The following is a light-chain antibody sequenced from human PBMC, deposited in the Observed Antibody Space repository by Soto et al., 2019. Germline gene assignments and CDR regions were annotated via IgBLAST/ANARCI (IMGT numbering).Light chain of an antibody. CDR2: WAS. V-gene: IGKV4-1*01. Sequence: DMVITQSPDSLAVSLGERATINCKSSQSVLSSSNSKNYLVWYQQKPGQPPKLLISWASTRESGVPDRFSGSGSGTDFTLPISSLQAEDVAVYYCQQHYDSWTFGQGTKVEIK. J-gene: IGKJ1*01. CDR1: QSVLSSSNSKNY. CDR3: QQHYDSWT.